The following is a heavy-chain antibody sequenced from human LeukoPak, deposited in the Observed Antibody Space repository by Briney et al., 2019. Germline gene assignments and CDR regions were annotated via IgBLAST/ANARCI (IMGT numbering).Heavy chain of an antibody. CDR3: AKDYYDSSGYPPVDY. Sequence: PGGSLRLSCAASGFTFSSYAMSWVRQAPGKELEWVSAISGSGGSTYYADSVKGRFTISRDNSKNTLYLQMNSLRAEDTAVYYCAKDYYDSSGYPPVDYWGQGTLVTVSS. V-gene: IGHV3-23*01. CDR1: GFTFSSYA. J-gene: IGHJ4*02. D-gene: IGHD3-22*01. CDR2: ISGSGGST.